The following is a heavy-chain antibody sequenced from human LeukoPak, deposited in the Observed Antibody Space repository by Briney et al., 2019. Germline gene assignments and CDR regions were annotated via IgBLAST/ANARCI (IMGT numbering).Heavy chain of an antibody. D-gene: IGHD2-15*01. V-gene: IGHV4-59*08. J-gene: IGHJ5*01. CDR2: IYHTGHS. CDR3: ARHCIGGTCYDS. Sequence: SETLSLTCTVSGVSISDFYWSWIRHPAGEALEWIGYIYHTGHSNYNPSLKGRVTMSVDTSKNHLSLNLTTVTAADSAIYYCARHCIGGTCYDSWGQGTLVTVSS. CDR1: GVSISDFY.